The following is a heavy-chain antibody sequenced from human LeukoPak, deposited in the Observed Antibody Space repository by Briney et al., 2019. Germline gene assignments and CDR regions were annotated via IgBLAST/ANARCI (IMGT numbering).Heavy chain of an antibody. Sequence: GGSLRLSCAASGFSFSTQRMHWVRQAPGKGLEWASSISGSGPSTDYADSVKGRFTISRDKSKNTLYLQMNSLRAEDTAVYYCARLPTFYYDSSHYHYDYWGQGTLVTVSS. CDR1: GFSFSTQR. D-gene: IGHD3-22*01. CDR3: ARLPTFYYDSSHYHYDY. J-gene: IGHJ4*02. V-gene: IGHV3-23*01. CDR2: ISGSGPST.